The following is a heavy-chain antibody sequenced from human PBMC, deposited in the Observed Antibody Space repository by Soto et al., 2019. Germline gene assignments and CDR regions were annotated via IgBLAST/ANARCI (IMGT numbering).Heavy chain of an antibody. D-gene: IGHD5-18*01. J-gene: IGHJ4*02. Sequence: ASVKVSCKASGYTFTSHGISWVRQAPGQGLEWMGWISAYNGNTNYAQKLQGRVTMTTDTSTSTAYMELRSLRSDDTAVYYCASSGYSYGPGNNFDYWGQGPLVTVYS. CDR1: GYTFTSHG. CDR2: ISAYNGNT. V-gene: IGHV1-18*04. CDR3: ASSGYSYGPGNNFDY.